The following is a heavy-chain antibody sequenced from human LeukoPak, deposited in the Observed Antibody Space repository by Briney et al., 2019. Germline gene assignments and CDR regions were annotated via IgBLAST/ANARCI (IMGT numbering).Heavy chain of an antibody. V-gene: IGHV3-48*03. D-gene: IGHD3-10*01. CDR2: ISSSGSTI. CDR1: GFTFSSYE. Sequence: GGSLRLSCAASGFTFSSYEMNWVRQAPGKGLEWGSYISSSGSTIYYADSVKGRFTISRDNAKNSLYLQMNSLRAEDTAVYCCARDRGVRGGRYYYYYYMDVWGKGTTVTISS. J-gene: IGHJ6*03. CDR3: ARDRGVRGGRYYYYYYMDV.